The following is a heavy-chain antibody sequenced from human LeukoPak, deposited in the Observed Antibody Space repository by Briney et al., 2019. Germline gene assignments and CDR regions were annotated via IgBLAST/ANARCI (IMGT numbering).Heavy chain of an antibody. D-gene: IGHD3-22*01. V-gene: IGHV3-23*01. CDR1: GFIFNTNV. Sequence: GGSLRLSCAASGFIFNTNVMSWVRQAPGKGLEWVSVISGGGSGTYYADSVKGRFTISRDNSKNTLYLQMNSLRAEDTAVYYCARATNYYYDSSGYAPDFDYWGQGTLVTVSS. J-gene: IGHJ4*02. CDR2: ISGGGSGT. CDR3: ARATNYYYDSSGYAPDFDY.